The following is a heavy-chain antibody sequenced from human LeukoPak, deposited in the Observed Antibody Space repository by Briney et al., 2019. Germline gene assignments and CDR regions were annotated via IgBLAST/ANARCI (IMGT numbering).Heavy chain of an antibody. CDR1: GFTFSSYV. CDR3: ARDWVYKIDY. J-gene: IGHJ4*02. CDR2: ISHDGII. Sequence: GGSLRLSCETAGFTFSSYVMHWIRRTPGKGLVWVSRISHDGIISYADSVKGRFTISRDNAKNTLTLQMNSLRVEDTAVYFCARDWVYKIDYWGRGTLVTVSS. D-gene: IGHD5-24*01. V-gene: IGHV3-74*01.